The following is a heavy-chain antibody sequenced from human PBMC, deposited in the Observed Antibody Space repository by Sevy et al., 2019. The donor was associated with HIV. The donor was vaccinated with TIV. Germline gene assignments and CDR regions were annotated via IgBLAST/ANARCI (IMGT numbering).Heavy chain of an antibody. CDR1: GFPFSSYA. J-gene: IGHJ3*02. D-gene: IGHD2-2*01. Sequence: GGSLRLSCAASGFPFSSYAMNWVRQAPGKGLEWVSAISGSGGGPYYADSVKGRFTISRDNSKNTLHLQMNSLRSEDTAIYYCAKDRVAVVGAAFDSWGQGTMVTVSS. V-gene: IGHV3-23*01. CDR2: ISGSGGGP. CDR3: AKDRVAVVGAAFDS.